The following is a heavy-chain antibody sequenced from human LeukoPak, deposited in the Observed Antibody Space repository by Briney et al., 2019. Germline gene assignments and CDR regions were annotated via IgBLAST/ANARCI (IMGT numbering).Heavy chain of an antibody. CDR1: GFTFSSYG. Sequence: GGSLRLSRAASGFTFSSYGMHWVRQAPGKGLEWVAVISYDGSNKYYADSVKGRFTISRDNSKNTLYLQMNSLRAEDTAVYYCAKDALVVVTNIYFDYWGQGTLVTVSS. V-gene: IGHV3-30*18. CDR2: ISYDGSNK. CDR3: AKDALVVVTNIYFDY. J-gene: IGHJ4*02. D-gene: IGHD3-22*01.